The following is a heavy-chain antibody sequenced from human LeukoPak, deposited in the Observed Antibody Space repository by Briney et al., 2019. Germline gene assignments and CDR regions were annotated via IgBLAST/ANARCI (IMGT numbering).Heavy chain of an antibody. CDR1: GFTFSSYG. V-gene: IGHV3-33*06. CDR2: IWYDGSNK. D-gene: IGHD2-15*01. Sequence: GGSLRLSCAASGFTFSSYGMHWVRQAPGKGLEWVAVIWYDGSNKYYVDSVKGRFTISRDNSKNTLYLQMNSLRAEDTAVYYCAKDLSGGLLIFDFGPQGPLVTVSS. CDR3: AKDLSGGLLIFDF. J-gene: IGHJ4*02.